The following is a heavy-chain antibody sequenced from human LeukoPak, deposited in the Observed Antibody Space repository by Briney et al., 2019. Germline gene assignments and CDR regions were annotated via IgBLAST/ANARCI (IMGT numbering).Heavy chain of an antibody. J-gene: IGHJ4*02. CDR1: GFTFSSYW. CDR3: ARDSNIVSSSRDY. Sequence: PGGSLRLSCAASGFTFSSYWMSWVRQAPGKGLERVANIKPDGSATYYVDSVKGRFTISRDSTNNSLYLQMNSLRAEDTAVYYCARDSNIVSSSRDYWGQGTLVTVSP. V-gene: IGHV3-7*01. CDR2: IKPDGSAT. D-gene: IGHD5/OR15-5a*01.